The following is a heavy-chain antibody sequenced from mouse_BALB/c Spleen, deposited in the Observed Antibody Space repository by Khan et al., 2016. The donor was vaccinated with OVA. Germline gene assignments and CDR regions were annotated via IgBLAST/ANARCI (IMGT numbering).Heavy chain of an antibody. CDR2: IYPFNGDT. CDR1: GYTFTSYV. Sequence: EVQLQESGPELVKPGASVKMSCKASGYTFTSYVMHWVKQKPGQGLEWIGYIYPFNGDTKYNEKFKDKATLTSDKSSSKAYMELSSLTSEDSAVYCCAPVGSYYVSFAYWGQGTLVTVSA. J-gene: IGHJ3*01. V-gene: IGHV1S136*01. D-gene: IGHD2-12*01. CDR3: APVGSYYVSFAY.